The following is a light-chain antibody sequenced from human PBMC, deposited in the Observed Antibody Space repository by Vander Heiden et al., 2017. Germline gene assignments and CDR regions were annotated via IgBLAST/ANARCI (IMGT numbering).Light chain of an antibody. CDR2: DSA. V-gene: IGKV1-33*01. CDR3: QQYDNRPWT. J-gene: IGKJ3*01. CDR1: HDISNY. Sequence: DIQMTQSPSPLSASVGDRVTITRQASHDISNYLNWYQQKPGKAPKLLIYDSANLETVVPSRFSGSGSGTDFTITISSLQPEDIATYYCQQYDNRPWTFGPGTKVDIK.